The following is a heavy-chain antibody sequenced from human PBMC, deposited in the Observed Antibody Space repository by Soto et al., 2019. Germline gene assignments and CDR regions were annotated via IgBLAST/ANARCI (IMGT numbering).Heavy chain of an antibody. CDR1: GYTFTRNG. D-gene: IGHD3-22*01. CDR2: ISPKSGSK. CDR3: VKDRDSNSWPSRDV. Sequence: ASVKVSCKTSGYTFTRNGISWVRQAPGQGLEWMGWISPKSGSKKYAQKFQGRVITTTDTSTSTAYMELRSLRCDDTAVYYCVKDRDSNSWPSRDVWGPGTTVTVSS. V-gene: IGHV1-18*01. J-gene: IGHJ6*02.